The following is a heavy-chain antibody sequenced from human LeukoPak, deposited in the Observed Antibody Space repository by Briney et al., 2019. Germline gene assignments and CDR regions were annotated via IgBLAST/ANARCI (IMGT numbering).Heavy chain of an antibody. V-gene: IGHV3-73*01. J-gene: IGHJ4*02. D-gene: IGHD4-17*01. CDR2: IRGKANTYAT. CDR3: TRPSYGDAPYVDY. CDR1: GFTFSGSA. Sequence: GGSLRLSCAASGFTFSGSAMHWVRQASGKGLEWVGRIRGKANTYATAYAASVKGRFTISRDDSKNTAYLQVNSLKTEDTAVYYCTRPSYGDAPYVDYWGQGTLVTVSS.